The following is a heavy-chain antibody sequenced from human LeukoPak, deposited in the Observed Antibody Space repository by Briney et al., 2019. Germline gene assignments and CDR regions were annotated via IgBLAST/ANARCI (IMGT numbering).Heavy chain of an antibody. J-gene: IGHJ4*02. V-gene: IGHV3-30-3*01. D-gene: IGHD3-22*01. CDR2: ISFDGSSK. CDR1: GFSFNTYA. Sequence: PGGSLRLSCAASGFSFNTYAMHWVRQAPGKGLEWVAVISFDGSSKSYADFVKGRFTISRDNSKNTLYLQVNSLRVEDTAVYYCARDPYDTSGYFYYYWGQGTLVTVSS. CDR3: ARDPYDTSGYFYYY.